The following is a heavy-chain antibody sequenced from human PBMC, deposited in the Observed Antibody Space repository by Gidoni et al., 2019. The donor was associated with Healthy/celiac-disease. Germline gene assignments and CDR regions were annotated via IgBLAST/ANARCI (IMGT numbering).Heavy chain of an antibody. V-gene: IGHV1-69*01. D-gene: IGHD3-9*01. J-gene: IGHJ5*02. CDR2: IIPIFGTA. Sequence: QVQLVQSGAEVKKPGSSVKVSCEASGGTFSSYAISWVRQAPGQGLEWMGGIIPIFGTANYAQKFQGRVTITADESTSTAYMELSSLRSEDTAVYYCARPAYYDILTGYYTSPWFDPWGQGTLVTVSS. CDR3: ARPAYYDILTGYYTSPWFDP. CDR1: GGTFSSYA.